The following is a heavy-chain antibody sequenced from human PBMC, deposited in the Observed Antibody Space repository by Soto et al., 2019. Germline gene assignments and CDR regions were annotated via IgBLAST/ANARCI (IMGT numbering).Heavy chain of an antibody. J-gene: IGHJ6*02. CDR1: GGSISSGPYS. Sequence: SETLSLTCTVSGGSISSGPYSWGWIRQPPGEGLEWIGTFHYSENTYYNPSLESRVTISVDTSKNQFSLKVSSVTVADTAVYFCARLGGYCSSTKCYGYYGMDVWGQGTTVTVSS. CDR3: ARLGGYCSSTKCYGYYGMDV. V-gene: IGHV4-39*01. CDR2: FHYSENT. D-gene: IGHD2-2*01.